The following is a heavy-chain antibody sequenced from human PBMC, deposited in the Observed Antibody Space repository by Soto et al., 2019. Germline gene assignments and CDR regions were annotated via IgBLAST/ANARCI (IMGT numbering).Heavy chain of an antibody. Sequence: SGGSLRLSCAASGFTFSSYWMHWVRQAPGKGLVWVSRINSDGSSTSYADSVKGRFTISRDNAKNTLYLQMNSLRAEDTAVYYCARDPDVGYSSSWYIYYYYGMDVWGQGTTVTVSS. D-gene: IGHD6-13*01. J-gene: IGHJ6*02. V-gene: IGHV3-74*01. CDR1: GFTFSSYW. CDR3: ARDPDVGYSSSWYIYYYYGMDV. CDR2: INSDGSST.